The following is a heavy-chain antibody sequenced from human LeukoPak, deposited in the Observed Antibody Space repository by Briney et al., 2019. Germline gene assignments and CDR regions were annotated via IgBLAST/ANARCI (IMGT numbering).Heavy chain of an antibody. Sequence: ASVKVSCKASGYTFTSYGISWVRPAPGQGLEWMGWISAYNGNTNYAQKLQGRVTMTTDTSTSTAYMELRSLRSDDTAVYYCARERYYDFWSGTSSFDYWGQGTLVTVSS. CDR3: ARERYYDFWSGTSSFDY. J-gene: IGHJ4*02. CDR1: GYTFTSYG. V-gene: IGHV1-18*01. D-gene: IGHD3-3*01. CDR2: ISAYNGNT.